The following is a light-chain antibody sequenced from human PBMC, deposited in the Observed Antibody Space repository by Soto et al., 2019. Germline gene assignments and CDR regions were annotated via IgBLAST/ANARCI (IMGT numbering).Light chain of an antibody. CDR3: QQYNNWPYT. V-gene: IGKV3-15*01. CDR2: NTF. Sequence: EIVMTQSPATLSVFPGERATLSCRASQSVSSNLVWYQQKPGQAPKIPIYNTFTRATGIPVRFSGSGSGTEFTPTISSLKSEDLAVYYCQQYNNWPYTFGQGTKLEI. CDR1: QSVSSN. J-gene: IGKJ2*01.